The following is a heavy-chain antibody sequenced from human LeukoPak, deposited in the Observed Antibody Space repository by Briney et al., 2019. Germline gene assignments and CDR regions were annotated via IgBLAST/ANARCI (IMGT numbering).Heavy chain of an antibody. Sequence: ASVKVSCKASGYTFTGYYIHWVRQAPGQGLGWMAWINPNGGGTNYAQKFQGRVAVTRDSSISTAYMELSGLTSDDTAVFYCARGTGAPNYFDYWGQGTLVTVSS. D-gene: IGHD7-27*01. J-gene: IGHJ4*02. CDR1: GYTFTGYY. CDR2: INPNGGGT. V-gene: IGHV1-2*02. CDR3: ARGTGAPNYFDY.